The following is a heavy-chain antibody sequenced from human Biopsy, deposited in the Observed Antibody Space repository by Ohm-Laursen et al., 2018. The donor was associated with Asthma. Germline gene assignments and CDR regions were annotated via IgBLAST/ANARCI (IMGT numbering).Heavy chain of an antibody. CDR1: GFTFSSYG. CDR2: IWYDGGYK. J-gene: IGHJ6*02. D-gene: IGHD5-18*01. V-gene: IGHV3-33*01. Sequence: SLRLSCAASGFTFSSYGIHWVRQAPGKGLEWVAVIWYDGGYKDNVDSVKGRFTISRDNSKNTLYLQMNSLGAEDTAVYYCARDLDTTRMDVWGQGTTVTVSS. CDR3: ARDLDTTRMDV.